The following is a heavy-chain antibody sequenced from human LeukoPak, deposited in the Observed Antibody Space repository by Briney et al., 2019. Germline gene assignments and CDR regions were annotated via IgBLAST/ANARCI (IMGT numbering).Heavy chain of an antibody. CDR3: ARLLNYYDSSGYKRYMDV. Sequence: SETLSLTCAVYGGSFSGYYWSWIRQPPGKGLEWIGEINHSGSTNYNPSLKSRVTISVDTSKNRFSLKLSSVTAADTAVYYCARLLNYYDSSGYKRYMDVWGKGTTVTISS. D-gene: IGHD3-22*01. V-gene: IGHV4-34*01. CDR2: INHSGST. J-gene: IGHJ6*03. CDR1: GGSFSGYY.